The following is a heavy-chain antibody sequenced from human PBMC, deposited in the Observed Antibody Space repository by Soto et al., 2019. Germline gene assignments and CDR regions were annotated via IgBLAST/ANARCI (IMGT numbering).Heavy chain of an antibody. V-gene: IGHV1-18*01. J-gene: IGHJ4*02. D-gene: IGHD6-6*01. Sequence: QVQLVQSGAEVMKPGASVKVSWKASGYTYTSYGISWVRQAPGQGLEWMGWISAYNGNTNYAQKLQGRVTMTTDTSTSTAYMELRSLRSDDTAVYYCARSSSSSLNWSSDYWGQGTLVTVSS. CDR2: ISAYNGNT. CDR1: GYTYTSYG. CDR3: ARSSSSSLNWSSDY.